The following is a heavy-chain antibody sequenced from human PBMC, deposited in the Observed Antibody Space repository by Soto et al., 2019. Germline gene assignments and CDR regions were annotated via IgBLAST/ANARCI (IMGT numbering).Heavy chain of an antibody. Sequence: PSETLSLTCTVSGGSISSSSYYWGWIRQPPGKGLKWIGSIYYSGSTYYNPSLKSRVTISVDTSKNQFSLKLSSVTAADTAVYYCARLMMTTVSNFDYWGQGTLVTVSS. D-gene: IGHD4-17*01. V-gene: IGHV4-39*01. J-gene: IGHJ4*02. CDR1: GGSISSSSYY. CDR3: ARLMMTTVSNFDY. CDR2: IYYSGST.